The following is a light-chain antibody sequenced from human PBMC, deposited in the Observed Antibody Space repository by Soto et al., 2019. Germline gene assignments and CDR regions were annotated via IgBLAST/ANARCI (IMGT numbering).Light chain of an antibody. CDR1: QSINKW. CDR2: DAA. CDR3: QQYNIGYT. Sequence: IQMTQSPSTLSASVGDRVTITCRASQSINKWVAWFQQKSGRAPKLLIYDAATLQSGVPSRFSGTGSGTDFSLTISSLQPEDCATYYCQQYNIGYTFGQGTRLDSK. J-gene: IGKJ2*01. V-gene: IGKV1-5*01.